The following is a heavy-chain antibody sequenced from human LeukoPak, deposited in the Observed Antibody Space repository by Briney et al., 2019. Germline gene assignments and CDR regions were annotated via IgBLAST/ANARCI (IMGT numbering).Heavy chain of an antibody. Sequence: ASVKVSCKASGYTFTSYAIAWVRQAPGQGLEWMGWISAYNGRTNYAQKFRGRVTMTTDTSTNTGYLELRSLSSDDTDYHFCARDQLRYYGSNNYYSDMDFWGQGTTVTVSS. D-gene: IGHD3-10*01. J-gene: IGHJ6*02. V-gene: IGHV1-18*01. CDR1: GYTFTSYA. CDR2: ISAYNGRT. CDR3: ARDQLRYYGSNNYYSDMDF.